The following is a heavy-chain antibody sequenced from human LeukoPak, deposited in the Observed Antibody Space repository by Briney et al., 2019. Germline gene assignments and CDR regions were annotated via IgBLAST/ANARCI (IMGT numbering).Heavy chain of an antibody. CDR3: AKGLTTAMVIGS. CDR2: IWYDGSNK. CDR1: GFTFSSYG. D-gene: IGHD5-18*01. J-gene: IGHJ4*02. V-gene: IGHV3-33*06. Sequence: PGGSLRLSCAASGFTFSSYGMHWVRQAPGKGLEWVAVIWYDGSNKYYADSVKGRFTISRDNSKNTLYLQMNSLRAEDTAVYYCAKGLTTAMVIGSWGQGTLVTVSS.